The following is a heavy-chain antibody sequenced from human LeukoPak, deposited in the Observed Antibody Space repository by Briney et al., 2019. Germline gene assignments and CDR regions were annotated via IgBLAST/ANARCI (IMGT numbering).Heavy chain of an antibody. CDR2: IYHSGSN. CDR3: ARIPRVLLWFGELSYGMDV. CDR1: GGSICSGGYC. D-gene: IGHD3-10*01. V-gene: IGHV4-30-2*01. Sequence: SQTLSLTCAVSGGSICSGGYCWSSIRHPPGKGLEWLGYIYHSGSNYYNPSLKSRVTISVDRSKNQFSLKLSSVTAADTAMYYCARIPRVLLWFGELSYGMDVWGKGTTVTVSS. J-gene: IGHJ6*04.